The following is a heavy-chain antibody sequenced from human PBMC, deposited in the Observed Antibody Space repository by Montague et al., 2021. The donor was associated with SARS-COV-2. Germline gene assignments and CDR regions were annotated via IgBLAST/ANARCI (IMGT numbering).Heavy chain of an antibody. CDR2: IGIGGDT. CDR3: ARGGEWSSSSLPDY. V-gene: IGHV3-13*04. J-gene: IGHJ4*02. CDR1: RFTFGGYD. Sequence: SLRLSCAASRFTFGGYDMNWVRQAPGKGLEWVSAIGIGGDTYYLGPVKGRFIISRENAKNSLYLQMNSLRVGDTAVYYCARGGEWSSSSLPDYWGQGTLVTVSS. D-gene: IGHD6-6*01.